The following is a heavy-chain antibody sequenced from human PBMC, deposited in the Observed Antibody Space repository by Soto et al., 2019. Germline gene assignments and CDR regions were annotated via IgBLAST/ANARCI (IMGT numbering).Heavy chain of an antibody. J-gene: IGHJ5*02. D-gene: IGHD2-2*01. CDR1: GFTFSSYW. CDR3: ARGVVPAAIGGNWFDL. V-gene: IGHV3-7*01. CDR2: IKQDGSEK. Sequence: EVQLVESGGGLVQPGGSLRLSCAASGFTFSSYWMSWVRQAPGMGLEWVANIKQDGSEKYYVDSVKGRFTISRDNAKNSLYRQMNSLRAEDTAVYYCARGVVPAAIGGNWFDLWGQGTLVTVSS.